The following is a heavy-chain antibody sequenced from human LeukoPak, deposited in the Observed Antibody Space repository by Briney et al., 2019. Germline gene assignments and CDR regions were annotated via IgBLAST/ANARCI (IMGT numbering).Heavy chain of an antibody. CDR2: ISSSSSYI. V-gene: IGHV3-21*01. D-gene: IGHD6-13*01. Sequence: PGGSLRLSCAAPGFTFSSYSMNWVRQAPGKGLEWVSSISSSSSYIYYADSVKGRFTISRDNAKNSLYLQMNSLRAEDTAVYYCAREVVAAAGQYYYGMDVWGQGTTVTVSS. J-gene: IGHJ6*02. CDR3: AREVVAAAGQYYYGMDV. CDR1: GFTFSSYS.